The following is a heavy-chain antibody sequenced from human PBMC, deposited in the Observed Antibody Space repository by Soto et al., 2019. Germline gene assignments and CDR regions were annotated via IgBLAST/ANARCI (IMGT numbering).Heavy chain of an antibody. CDR3: ARGGPLVVAATTDAFDI. CDR2: ISSSSSYI. Sequence: PGGSLRLSCAVSGFTFSSYSMNWVRQAPGKGLEWVSSISSSSSYIYYADSVKGRFTISRDNAKNSLYLQMNSLRAEDTAVYYCARGGPLVVAATTDAFDIWGQGTMVTVSS. V-gene: IGHV3-21*01. CDR1: GFTFSSYS. D-gene: IGHD2-15*01. J-gene: IGHJ3*02.